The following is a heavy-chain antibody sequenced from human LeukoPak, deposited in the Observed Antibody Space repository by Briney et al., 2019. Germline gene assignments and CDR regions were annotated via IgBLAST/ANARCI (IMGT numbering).Heavy chain of an antibody. Sequence: PSETLSLTCTVSGVSISSYYWSWIRQPPGKGLEWIGYIYYSGSTNYNPSLKSRVTISVDTSKNQFSLKLSSVTAADTAVYYCARHHCSGGSCYSEDAFDIWGQGTMVTVSS. D-gene: IGHD2-15*01. CDR1: GVSISSYY. J-gene: IGHJ3*02. CDR2: IYYSGST. V-gene: IGHV4-59*08. CDR3: ARHHCSGGSCYSEDAFDI.